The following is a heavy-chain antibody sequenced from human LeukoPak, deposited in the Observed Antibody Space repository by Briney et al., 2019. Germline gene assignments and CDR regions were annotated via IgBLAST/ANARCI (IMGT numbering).Heavy chain of an antibody. Sequence: PSETLSLTCAVSGGSISSSSSICWTWVRQPPGEGLEWIGEIYHNGATNYNPFLKSRVTMLLDKSKNQFFLKLNSVTAADTAVYYCARNGGNSDYDYWGQGTLVTVSA. J-gene: IGHJ4*02. CDR3: ARNGGNSDYDY. D-gene: IGHD4-23*01. V-gene: IGHV4-4*02. CDR1: GGSISSSSSIC. CDR2: IYHNGAT.